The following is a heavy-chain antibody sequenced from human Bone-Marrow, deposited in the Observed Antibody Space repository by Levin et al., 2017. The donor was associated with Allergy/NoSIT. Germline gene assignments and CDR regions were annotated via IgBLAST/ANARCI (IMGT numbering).Heavy chain of an antibody. Sequence: SETLSLTCTVSGASISTYYWSWIRQPPGKGLEWIGYIYYSGSITYNPSLTSRVTISVDTSKSHLSLRLSSVTAADTAIYYCARDMGGPFDFWGQGTLVTVSS. J-gene: IGHJ4*02. V-gene: IGHV4-59*01. CDR3: ARDMGGPFDF. CDR2: IYYSGSI. CDR1: GASISTYY. D-gene: IGHD6-25*01.